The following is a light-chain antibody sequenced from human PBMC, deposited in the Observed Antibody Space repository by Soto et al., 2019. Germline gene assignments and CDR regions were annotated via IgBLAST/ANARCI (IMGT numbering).Light chain of an antibody. CDR1: QSVPSPY. V-gene: IGKV3-20*01. CDR3: QQYGSSPRT. CDR2: GAS. J-gene: IGKJ1*01. Sequence: EIVWTQSPGTLSLSPGKRATMSCGASQSVPSPYLAWYQQKAGQAPRLLIYGASNRATGIPDRVSGSGSGTDFTLTISRLEPEEFAVYCCQQYGSSPRTVGQGTKVDIK.